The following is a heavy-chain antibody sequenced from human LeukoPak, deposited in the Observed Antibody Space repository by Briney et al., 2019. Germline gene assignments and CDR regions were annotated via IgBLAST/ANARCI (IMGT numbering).Heavy chain of an antibody. Sequence: GGSLRLSCAASGFPFSGSGMHWVRQAPGKGLEWVAVTWYDGSNQYYADSVKGRFIISRDNSKNTVDLQMNSLRAEDTAVYFCAKDKDTPATAQPQRGYFESWGQGTLVTVSS. J-gene: IGHJ4*02. D-gene: IGHD2-21*02. CDR3: AKDKDTPATAQPQRGYFES. CDR2: TWYDGSNQ. V-gene: IGHV3-33*06. CDR1: GFPFSGSG.